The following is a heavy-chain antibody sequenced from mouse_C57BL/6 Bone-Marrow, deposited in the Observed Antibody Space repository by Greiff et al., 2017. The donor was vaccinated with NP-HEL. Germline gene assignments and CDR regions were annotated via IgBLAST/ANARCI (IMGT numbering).Heavy chain of an antibody. J-gene: IGHJ4*01. CDR2: IRNKANGYTF. V-gene: IGHV7-3*01. Sequence: EVKLVESGGGLVQPGGSLSLSCAASGFTFTDYYMSWVRQPPGKALEWVGFIRNKANGYTFEYSASVKGRFTISRDNSQSILYLQMNALRAEDSATYYCAKTIYYEYANDTLDGMDYWDRGTSVTVTA. CDR1: GFTFTDYY. D-gene: IGHD2-4*01. CDR3: AKTIYYEYANDTLDGMDY.